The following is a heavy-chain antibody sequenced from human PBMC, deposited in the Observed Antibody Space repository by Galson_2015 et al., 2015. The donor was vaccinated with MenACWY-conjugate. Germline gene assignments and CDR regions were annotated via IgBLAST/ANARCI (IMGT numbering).Heavy chain of an antibody. J-gene: IGHJ6*02. CDR2: ISWNSGSI. D-gene: IGHD1-26*01. V-gene: IGHV3-9*01. CDR3: AKEMASIVGATTADDYYYYGMDV. CDR1: GFTFDDYA. Sequence: SLRLSCAASGFTFDDYAMHWVRQAPGKGLEWVSGISWNSGSIGYADSVKGRFTISRDNAKNSLYLQMNSLRAEDTALYYCAKEMASIVGATTADDYYYYGMDVWGQGTTVTVSS.